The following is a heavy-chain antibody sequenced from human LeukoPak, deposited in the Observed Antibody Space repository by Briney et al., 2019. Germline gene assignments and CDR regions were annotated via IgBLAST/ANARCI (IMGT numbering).Heavy chain of an antibody. V-gene: IGHV4-34*01. Sequence: SETLSLTCAVYGGSFSGYYWSWIRQPPGKGLEWIGEINHSGSTNYNPSLKSRVTISVDTSKNQFSLKLSSVTAAHTAVYYCSSATLYYDYVWGPTRDAFDIWGQGTMVTVSS. CDR1: GGSFSGYY. CDR2: INHSGST. D-gene: IGHD3-16*01. J-gene: IGHJ3*02. CDR3: SSATLYYDYVWGPTRDAFDI.